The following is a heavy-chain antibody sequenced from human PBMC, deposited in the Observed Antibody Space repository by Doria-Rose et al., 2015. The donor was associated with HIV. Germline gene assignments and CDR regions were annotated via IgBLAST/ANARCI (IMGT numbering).Heavy chain of an antibody. Sequence: QITLKESGPVLVKPTETLTLTCTVSGVSLSSPGMGVSWIRQPPGQALEWLASMFSDDERSYKTSLKSRLTISRGTSKSQVVLTMTDMDPVDTATYYCARIKSSRWYHKYYFDFWGQGTLVIVSA. V-gene: IGHV2-26*01. CDR2: MFSDDER. J-gene: IGHJ4*02. CDR1: GVSLSSPGMG. CDR3: ARIKSSRWYHKYYFDF. D-gene: IGHD6-13*01.